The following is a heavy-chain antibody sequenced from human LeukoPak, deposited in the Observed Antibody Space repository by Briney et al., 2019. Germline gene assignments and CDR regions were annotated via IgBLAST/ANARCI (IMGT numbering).Heavy chain of an antibody. J-gene: IGHJ4*02. Sequence: SETLSLTCTVYGGSISSYYWSWIRQPPGKGLEWIGYIYDTGRTNYNPSLKSRVTISIDTSKNQFSLNLRSVTAADTAVYYCVKITYGPLDYWGQGTLVTVSS. CDR3: VKITYGPLDY. V-gene: IGHV4-59*01. D-gene: IGHD4-17*01. CDR2: IYDTGRT. CDR1: GGSISSYY.